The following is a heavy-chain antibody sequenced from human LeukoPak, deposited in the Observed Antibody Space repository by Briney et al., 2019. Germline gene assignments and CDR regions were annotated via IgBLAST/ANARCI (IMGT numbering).Heavy chain of an antibody. CDR3: ARDRWELYLYYYYGMDV. Sequence: SETLSLTCTVSGGSISSSSYYWGWIRQPPGKGLEWIGSIYYSGSTYYNPSLKSRVTISVDTSKNQFSLKLSSVTAADTAVYYCARDRWELYLYYYYGMDVWGQGTTVTVSS. D-gene: IGHD1-26*01. CDR2: IYYSGST. CDR1: GGSISSSSYY. J-gene: IGHJ6*02. V-gene: IGHV4-39*07.